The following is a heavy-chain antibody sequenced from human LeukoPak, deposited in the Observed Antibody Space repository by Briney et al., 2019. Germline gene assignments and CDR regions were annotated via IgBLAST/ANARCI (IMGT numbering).Heavy chain of an antibody. CDR1: GFTFRSYA. J-gene: IGHJ3*02. CDR3: VRLTTGNAFDI. V-gene: IGHV3-74*01. CDR2: INSDGSDT. Sequence: GGSLRLSCAASGFTFRSYAMQWVRQAPGKGLVWVSRINSDGSDTTSADFVKGRFTISRDNAKNTVYLQVNSLRAEDTAVYYCVRLTTGNAFDIWGQGTMVTVSS. D-gene: IGHD4-11*01.